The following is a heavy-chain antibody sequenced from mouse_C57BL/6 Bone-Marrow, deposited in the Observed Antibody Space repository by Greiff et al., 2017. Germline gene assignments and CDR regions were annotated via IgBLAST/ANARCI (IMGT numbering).Heavy chain of an antibody. V-gene: IGHV1-81*01. CDR2: IYPRSGNT. Sequence: QVQLQQSGAELARPGASVKLSCKASGYTFTSYGISWVKQRTGQGLEWIGEIYPRSGNTYYNEKFKGKATLTADKSSSTAYMELRSLTSEDSAVYYCAREDTTVVPYAMDYWGQGTSVTVSS. CDR3: AREDTTVVPYAMDY. J-gene: IGHJ4*01. CDR1: GYTFTSYG. D-gene: IGHD1-1*01.